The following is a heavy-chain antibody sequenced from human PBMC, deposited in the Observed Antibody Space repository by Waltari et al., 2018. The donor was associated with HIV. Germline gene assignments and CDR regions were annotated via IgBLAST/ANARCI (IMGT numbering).Heavy chain of an antibody. V-gene: IGHV1-8*01. Sequence: QVQLVQSGAEVKKPGASVKVSCKASGYTFTSYDINLVRPAPGQGLEWMGWMNPNSGNTGYAQKFQGRVTMTRNTSISTAYMELSSLRSEDTAVYYCARGLDIVVVTAIGAFDIWGQGTMVTVSS. J-gene: IGHJ3*02. D-gene: IGHD2-21*02. CDR2: MNPNSGNT. CDR3: ARGLDIVVVTAIGAFDI. CDR1: GYTFTSYD.